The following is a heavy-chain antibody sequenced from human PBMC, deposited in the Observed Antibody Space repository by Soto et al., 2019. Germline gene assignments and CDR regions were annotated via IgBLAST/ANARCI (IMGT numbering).Heavy chain of an antibody. Sequence: PGGSLRLSCAASGFTFSSYAMSWIRQAPGKGLEWVSAISGSGGSTYYADSVKDRFTISRDNSKNTLYLQMNSLRAEDTAVYYCARDLEDFGDSNLDSWGQGTLVTVSS. V-gene: IGHV3-23*01. CDR3: ARDLEDFGDSNLDS. D-gene: IGHD4-17*01. CDR2: ISGSGGST. CDR1: GFTFSSYA. J-gene: IGHJ4*02.